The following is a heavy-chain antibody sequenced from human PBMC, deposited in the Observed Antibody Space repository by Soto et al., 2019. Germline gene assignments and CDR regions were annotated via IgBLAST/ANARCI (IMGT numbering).Heavy chain of an antibody. CDR3: ARVNIVLMVYATDY. V-gene: IGHV1-18*01. D-gene: IGHD2-8*01. Sequence: ASVKVSCKASGYTFTSYGISWVRQPPAQGLEGMGWISAYNGNTNYAQKLQGRVTMTTDTSTSTAYMELRRLRSDDTAVYYCARVNIVLMVYATDYWGQGTLVTVSS. J-gene: IGHJ4*02. CDR1: GYTFTSYG. CDR2: ISAYNGNT.